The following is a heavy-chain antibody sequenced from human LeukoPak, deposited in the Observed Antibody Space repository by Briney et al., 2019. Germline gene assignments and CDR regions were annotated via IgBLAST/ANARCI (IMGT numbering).Heavy chain of an antibody. CDR3: ARVSSSWVFVDY. D-gene: IGHD6-13*01. J-gene: IGHJ4*02. V-gene: IGHV4-39*07. CDR2: IYYSGST. Sequence: SETLSLTCTVSGGSISSSSYYWGWIRQPPGKGLEWIGSIYYSGSTYYNPSLKSRVTISVGTSKNQFSLKLSSVTAADTAFYYCARVSSSWVFVDYWGQGTLVTVSS. CDR1: GGSISSSSYY.